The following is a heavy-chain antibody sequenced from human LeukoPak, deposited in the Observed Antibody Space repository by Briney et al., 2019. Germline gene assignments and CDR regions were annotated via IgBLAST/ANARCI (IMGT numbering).Heavy chain of an antibody. CDR1: GFSFSTYA. CDR2: ISDNGEST. D-gene: IGHD6-13*01. CDR3: ARGSNSGYSSSWYCDY. J-gene: IGHJ4*02. Sequence: GGSLRLSCAASGFSFSTYAMNWVRQAPGKGLEWVSGISDNGESTYYADSVKGRFSISRDNSKNTLSLQMNSLRAEDTAVYYCARGSNSGYSSSWYCDYWGQGTLVTVSS. V-gene: IGHV3-23*01.